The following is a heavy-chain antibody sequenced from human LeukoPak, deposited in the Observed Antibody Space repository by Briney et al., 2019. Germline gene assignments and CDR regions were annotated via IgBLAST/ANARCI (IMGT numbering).Heavy chain of an antibody. CDR3: ASGRRSLVDYGMDV. D-gene: IGHD1-26*01. CDR2: IYSAGTT. Sequence: QPGGSLRLSCAASGFIVSTYYMSWVRQAPGKGLEWVSVIYSAGTTYYADSVTGRFTVSRDNSKNTLYLQMNSLRAEDTAVYYCASGRRSLVDYGMDVWGQGTTVTVSS. J-gene: IGHJ6*02. CDR1: GFIVSTYY. V-gene: IGHV3-53*01.